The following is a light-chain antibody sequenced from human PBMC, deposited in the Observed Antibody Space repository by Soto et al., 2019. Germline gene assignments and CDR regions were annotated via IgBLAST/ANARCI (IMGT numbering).Light chain of an antibody. V-gene: IGKV1-39*01. CDR1: QSISSY. CDR2: AAS. J-gene: IGKJ2*01. Sequence: DLQMTQSPSSLSASVGERVTITCRASQSISSYLNWYQQKPGKAPKLLIYAASSLQSGVPSRFSGSGSGTDFTLTISSLQPEDFATYYCQQSYSTPYTFGQGTKVDIK. CDR3: QQSYSTPYT.